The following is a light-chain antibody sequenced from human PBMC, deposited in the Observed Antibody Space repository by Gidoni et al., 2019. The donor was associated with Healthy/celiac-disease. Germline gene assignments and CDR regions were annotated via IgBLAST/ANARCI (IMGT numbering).Light chain of an antibody. J-gene: IGKJ3*01. Sequence: DIQMTQSPSSRSASVGDRVTITCQASHDISNYLKWYQQKPGKAPKLLIYDASNLETGVPSRFSGSGSGTDFTFTISSLQPEDIATYYCQQYDNLPLTFGPGTKVDIK. V-gene: IGKV1-33*01. CDR3: QQYDNLPLT. CDR2: DAS. CDR1: HDISNY.